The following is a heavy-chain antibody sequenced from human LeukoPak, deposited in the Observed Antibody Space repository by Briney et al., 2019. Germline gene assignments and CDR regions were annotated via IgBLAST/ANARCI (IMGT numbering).Heavy chain of an antibody. CDR2: TYYRSKRYN. CDR3: ARENERGGSYIIGFDY. D-gene: IGHD1-26*01. J-gene: IGHJ4*02. Sequence: SPTLSLTCAVSGDSVSSNSAAWNWLRQSPSRGLEWLGRTYYRSKRYNYYAVSVKSRITTNPDTSKNPFSLQLNSVTPDDTAVYYCARENERGGSYIIGFDYWGQGTLVTVSS. V-gene: IGHV6-1*01. CDR1: GDSVSSNSAA.